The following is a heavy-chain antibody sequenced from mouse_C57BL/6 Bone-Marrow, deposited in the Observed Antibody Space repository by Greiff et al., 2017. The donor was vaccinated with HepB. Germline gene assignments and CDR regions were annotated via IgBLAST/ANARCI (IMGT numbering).Heavy chain of an antibody. Sequence: QVQLQQSGAELARPGASVKLSCKASGYTFTSYGISWVKQRTGQGLEWIGEIYPRSGNTYYNEKFKGKATLTADKSSSTAYMELRSLTPEDSAVYFCARHGSRGDYAMDYWGQGTSVTVSS. J-gene: IGHJ4*01. D-gene: IGHD1-1*01. CDR3: ARHGSRGDYAMDY. V-gene: IGHV1-81*01. CDR1: GYTFTSYG. CDR2: IYPRSGNT.